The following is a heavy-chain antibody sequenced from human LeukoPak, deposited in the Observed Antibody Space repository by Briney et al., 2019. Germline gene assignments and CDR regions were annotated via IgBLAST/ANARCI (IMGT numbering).Heavy chain of an antibody. Sequence: PGGSLRLSCAASGFTLSNFAMSWVRQAPGKGLEWVSTISGSGGSTFYADSVKGRFPISRDNSNYTLFLQMNSLRAEDTAIYFCAKAGSSGWSSSGGDYWGQGSLVTVSS. D-gene: IGHD6-19*01. CDR3: AKAGSSGWSSSGGDY. V-gene: IGHV3-23*01. CDR1: GFTLSNFA. J-gene: IGHJ4*02. CDR2: ISGSGGST.